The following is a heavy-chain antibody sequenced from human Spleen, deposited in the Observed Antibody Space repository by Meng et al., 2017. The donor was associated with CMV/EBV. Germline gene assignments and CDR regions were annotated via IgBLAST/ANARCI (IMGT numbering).Heavy chain of an antibody. J-gene: IGHJ3*02. V-gene: IGHV3-30-3*01. CDR1: GFTFSSYA. D-gene: IGHD3-22*01. CDR3: ARDYYDSSGDPTEPFDI. CDR2: ISYDGSNK. Sequence: GESLKISCAASGFTFSSYAIHWVRQAPGKGLEWVAVISYDGSNKYYADSVKGRFTISRDNSKNTLYLQMNSLRAEDTAVYYCARDYYDSSGDPTEPFDIWGQGTMVTVSS.